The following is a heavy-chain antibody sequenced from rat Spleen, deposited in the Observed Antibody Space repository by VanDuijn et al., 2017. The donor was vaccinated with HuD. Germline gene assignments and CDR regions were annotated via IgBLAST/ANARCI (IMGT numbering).Heavy chain of an antibody. J-gene: IGHJ2*01. CDR1: GFTFSDYY. Sequence: EVQLVESDGGLVQPGRSLKLSCAASGFTFSDYYMAWVRQAPTKGLEWVATISSDGRRNYYRDSVKGRFTISRDNAKSTLYLQMNSLRSEDTATYYCARQTYPLWGQGVMVTVSS. CDR2: ISSDGRRN. CDR3: ARQTYPL. V-gene: IGHV5-29*01. D-gene: IGHD1-4*01.